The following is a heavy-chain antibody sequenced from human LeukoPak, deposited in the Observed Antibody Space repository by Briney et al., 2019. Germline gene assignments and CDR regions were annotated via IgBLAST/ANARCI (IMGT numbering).Heavy chain of an antibody. CDR1: GYSIGSGYY. J-gene: IGHJ6*03. D-gene: IGHD6-25*01. CDR2: IYHSGST. CDR3: ARAAAYYYYYMDV. Sequence: AETLSLTCTVSGYSIGSGYYWGWIRQPPGKGLEWIGSIYHSGSTYYNPSLKSRVTISVDTSKNQFSLRLSSVTAADTAVYYCARAAAYYYYYMDVWGKGTTVTVSS. V-gene: IGHV4-38-2*02.